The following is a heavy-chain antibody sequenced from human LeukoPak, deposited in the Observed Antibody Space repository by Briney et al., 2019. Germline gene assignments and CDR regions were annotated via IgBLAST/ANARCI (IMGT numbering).Heavy chain of an antibody. CDR2: ISGGGDNT. J-gene: IGHJ4*02. CDR3: AREDATMVLSLDY. CDR1: GFTFSSYA. Sequence: PGVSLRLSCAASGFTFSSYAMSWVRQAPGKGLEWVSAISGGGDNTYYADSVKGRLTISRDNSKNTLYVQMTSLRAEDTAVYYCAREDATMVLSLDYWGQGALVTVSS. V-gene: IGHV3-23*01. D-gene: IGHD5-18*01.